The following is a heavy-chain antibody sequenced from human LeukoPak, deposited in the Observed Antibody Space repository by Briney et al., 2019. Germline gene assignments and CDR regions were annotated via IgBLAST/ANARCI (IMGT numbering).Heavy chain of an antibody. Sequence: GGSLRLSCAASGFSFSGSAMHWVRQASGKGLEWVGRIRSKADNYATAYAASVKGRFTISRDDSENTAYLQMNSLKTEDTAVYYCTPPVAGNVAFDYWGRGTLVTVSS. V-gene: IGHV3-73*01. CDR2: IRSKADNYAT. CDR3: TPPVAGNVAFDY. CDR1: GFSFSGSA. D-gene: IGHD6-19*01. J-gene: IGHJ4*02.